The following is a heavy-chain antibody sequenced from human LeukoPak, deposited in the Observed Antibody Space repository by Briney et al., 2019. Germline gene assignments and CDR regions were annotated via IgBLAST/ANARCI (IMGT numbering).Heavy chain of an antibody. CDR1: GFTFDDYA. V-gene: IGHV3-9*01. CDR3: AKDMTYDSSGYFDY. Sequence: GGSLRLSSAASGFTFDDYAMHWVRQAPGKGLEWVSGISWNSGSIGYADSVKGRFTISRDNAKNSLYLQMNSLRAEDTALYYCAKDMTYDSSGYFDYWGQGTLVTVSS. D-gene: IGHD3-22*01. J-gene: IGHJ4*02. CDR2: ISWNSGSI.